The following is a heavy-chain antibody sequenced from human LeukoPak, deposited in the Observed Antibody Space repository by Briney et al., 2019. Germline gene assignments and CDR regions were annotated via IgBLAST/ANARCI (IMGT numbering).Heavy chain of an antibody. CDR2: ISSSSSYI. J-gene: IGHJ3*02. D-gene: IGHD1-14*01. CDR1: GFTFSSYS. CDR3: ARPSITGAPQGAAFDI. V-gene: IGHV3-21*01. Sequence: GGSLRLSCAASGFTFSSYSMNWVRQAPGKGLEWVSSISSSSSYIYYADSVKGRFTISRDNAKNSLYLQMNSLRAEDTAVYYCARPSITGAPQGAAFDIWGQGTMVTVSS.